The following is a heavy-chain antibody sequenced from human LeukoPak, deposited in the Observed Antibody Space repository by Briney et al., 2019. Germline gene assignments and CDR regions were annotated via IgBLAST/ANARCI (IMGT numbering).Heavy chain of an antibody. CDR1: GYTFTSYG. CDR3: ARDQVYCSGGSCYWVDYYYYYGMDV. Sequence: ASVKVSCKASGYTFTSYGISWVRQAPGQGLEWMGWISAYNGNTNYAQKLQGRVTMTTDTSTSTAYMEPRSLRSDDTAVYYCARDQVYCSGGSCYWVDYYYYYGMDVWGQGTTVTVSS. V-gene: IGHV1-18*01. J-gene: IGHJ6*02. D-gene: IGHD2-15*01. CDR2: ISAYNGNT.